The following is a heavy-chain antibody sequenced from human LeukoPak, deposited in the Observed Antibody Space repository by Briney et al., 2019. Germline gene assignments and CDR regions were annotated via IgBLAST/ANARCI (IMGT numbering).Heavy chain of an antibody. CDR1: GFTFTSYA. Sequence: GGSQSLSCAASGFTFTSYAMTWVRQAPGKGLEWVSAISGSGGSTYYADSVKGRFTISRDNSKRALYLQMNSLRAEDTAVYYCAKGLGYYDNSGYSYWGQGTLVTVSS. CDR2: ISGSGGST. J-gene: IGHJ4*02. CDR3: AKGLGYYDNSGYSY. V-gene: IGHV3-23*01. D-gene: IGHD3-22*01.